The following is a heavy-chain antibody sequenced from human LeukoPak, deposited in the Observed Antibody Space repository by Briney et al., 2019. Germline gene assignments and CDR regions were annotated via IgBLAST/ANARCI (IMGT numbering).Heavy chain of an antibody. V-gene: IGHV4-59*12. CDR1: GGSISTYY. CDR3: ARGRYFDY. Sequence: SETLSLTCTVSGGSISTYYWSWIRQPPGRGLEWIGYIYYSGYTNYNPSLKSRVTMSVDTSKNQFSLKLNSVTAADTAVYYCARGRYFDYWGQGILVTVSS. CDR2: IYYSGYT. J-gene: IGHJ4*02.